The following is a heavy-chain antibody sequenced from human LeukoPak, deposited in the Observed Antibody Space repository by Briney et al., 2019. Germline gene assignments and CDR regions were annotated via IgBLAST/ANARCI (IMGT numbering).Heavy chain of an antibody. J-gene: IGHJ4*02. CDR2: IYTSGST. D-gene: IGHD1-26*01. Sequence: SSQTLSLTCTVSGGSISSGSYYWSWIRQPAGKGLEWIVRIYTSGSTNYNPSLKSRATISVDTSKNQFSLKLSFVTAADTAVYYCARAVGASFDYWGQGTLVTVSS. CDR3: ARAVGASFDY. CDR1: GGSISSGSYY. V-gene: IGHV4-61*02.